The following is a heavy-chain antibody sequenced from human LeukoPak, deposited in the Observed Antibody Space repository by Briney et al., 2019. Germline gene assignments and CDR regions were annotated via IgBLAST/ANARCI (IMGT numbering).Heavy chain of an antibody. D-gene: IGHD6-13*01. CDR3: ARDGTAAGLYFDL. J-gene: IGHJ4*01. Sequence: GGSLRLSCAVSGFTFSDYWMNWVRQAPGKGLEWVASIKQDGSDKSYVDSVKGRFTISIDNAKNSLYLQMSSLRVEDTAVYYCARDGTAAGLYFDLWGQGTLVTVSS. CDR2: IKQDGSDK. CDR1: GFTFSDYW. V-gene: IGHV3-7*01.